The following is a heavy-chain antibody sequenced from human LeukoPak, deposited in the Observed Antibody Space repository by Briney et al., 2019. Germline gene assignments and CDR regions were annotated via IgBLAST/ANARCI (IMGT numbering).Heavy chain of an antibody. CDR2: ISSSGSTI. CDR3: AELGITTIGGV. Sequence: GGSLRLSCAASGFTFSSYEMNWVRQAPGKGLEGVSYISSSGSTIYYADSVKGRFTISRDNAKNSLYLQMHSLRAEDTAVYYCAELGITTIGGVWGKGTTVTISS. J-gene: IGHJ6*04. D-gene: IGHD3-10*02. V-gene: IGHV3-48*03. CDR1: GFTFSSYE.